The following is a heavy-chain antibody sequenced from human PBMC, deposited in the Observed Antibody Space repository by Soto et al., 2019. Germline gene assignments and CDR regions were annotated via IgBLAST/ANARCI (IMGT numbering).Heavy chain of an antibody. CDR3: AKNSGWFNT. CDR2: VGDTAGTT. Sequence: EVKLIQSGGGLVQPGESLTLACVASGFPFSTTDMRWVRRAPGKGLEWISTVGDTAGTTYYANSVKGRFTVARDNSKNTVYLQMPFWKADDTALYFCAKNSGWFNTWGPGALVTVSS. D-gene: IGHD3-10*01. J-gene: IGHJ5*02. V-gene: IGHV3-23*01. CDR1: GFPFSTTD.